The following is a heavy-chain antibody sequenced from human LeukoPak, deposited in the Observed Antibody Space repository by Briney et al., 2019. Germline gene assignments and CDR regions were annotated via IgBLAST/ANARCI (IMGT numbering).Heavy chain of an antibody. J-gene: IGHJ4*02. CDR2: IYHSGST. D-gene: IGHD3-3*01. V-gene: IGHV4-38-2*01. CDR1: GYSISSGYY. CDR3: ARLSKNYDFWSGYQGNFDY. Sequence: SETLSLTCAVSGYSISSGYYWGWIRQPPGKGLEWIGSIYHSGSTYYNPSLKTRVTISVDTSKNQFSLKLSSLTAADTAVYYCARLSKNYDFWSGYQGNFDYWGQGTLVTVSS.